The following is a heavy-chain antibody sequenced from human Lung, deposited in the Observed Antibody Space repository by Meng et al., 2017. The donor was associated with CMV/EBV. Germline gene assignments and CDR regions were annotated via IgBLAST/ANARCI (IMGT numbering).Heavy chain of an antibody. J-gene: IGHJ6*02. CDR2: IYSGGSST. Sequence: GGSLRLSCAASGFTFSSYAMSWVRKAPGKGLEWVSVIYSGGSSTYYADTVKGRFTISRDNSKNTLYLQMNSLRAEDTAVYYCSKDHRARYCSGGSCYYYYGMDVWGQGTTVTVSS. V-gene: IGHV3-23*03. CDR1: GFTFSSYA. CDR3: SKDHRARYCSGGSCYYYYGMDV. D-gene: IGHD2-15*01.